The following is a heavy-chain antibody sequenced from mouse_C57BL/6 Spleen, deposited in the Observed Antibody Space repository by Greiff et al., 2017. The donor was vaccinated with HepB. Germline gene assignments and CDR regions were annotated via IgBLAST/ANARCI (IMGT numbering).Heavy chain of an antibody. J-gene: IGHJ4*01. Sequence: VQLQQSGAELVKPGASVKLSCKASGYTFTSYWMHWVKQRPGQGLEWIGMIHPNSGSTNYNEKFKSKATLTVDKSSSTAYMQLSSLTSEDSAVYYCESLTLYDRDYWGQGTSVTVSS. CDR2: IHPNSGST. V-gene: IGHV1-64*01. CDR3: ESLTLYDRDY. D-gene: IGHD2-3*01. CDR1: GYTFTSYW.